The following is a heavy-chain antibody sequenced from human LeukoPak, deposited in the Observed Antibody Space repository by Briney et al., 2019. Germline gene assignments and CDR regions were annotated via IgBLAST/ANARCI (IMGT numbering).Heavy chain of an antibody. CDR2: IYYSGST. CDR3: ARLETLFYGDNVDY. V-gene: IGHV4-59*08. J-gene: IGHJ4*02. D-gene: IGHD4-23*01. CDR1: GGSISSYY. Sequence: SETLSLTCTVSGGSISSYYWSWVRQPPGKGLEWIGYIYYSGSTNYNPSLKSRVTISVDTSKNQFSLKLSSVTAADTAVYYCARLETLFYGDNVDYWGQGTLVTVSS.